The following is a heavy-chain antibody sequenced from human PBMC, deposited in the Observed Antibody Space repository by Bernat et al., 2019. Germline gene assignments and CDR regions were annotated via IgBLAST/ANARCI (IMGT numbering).Heavy chain of an antibody. CDR1: GFTLINYW. D-gene: IGHD2-21*01. CDR3: ARDRFYSPEH. CDR2: INGDGRRT. Sequence: EVQLVESGGGLVQPGGSLRLSCAASGFTLINYWMHWVRQAPGKGLVWVSHINGDGRRTTYADSVKGRFTISRDDAKNTVYLQMNSLRDEDTAVYYCARDRFYSPEHWGQGILVTVSS. V-gene: IGHV3-74*01. J-gene: IGHJ1*01.